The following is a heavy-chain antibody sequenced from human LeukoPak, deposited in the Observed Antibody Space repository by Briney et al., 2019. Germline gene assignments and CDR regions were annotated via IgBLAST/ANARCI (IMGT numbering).Heavy chain of an antibody. CDR3: AKSRSGWHFDY. D-gene: IGHD6-19*01. J-gene: IGHJ4*02. CDR2: VSYDGSNK. Sequence: GRSLRLSCAASGFTFSSHGMHWVRQAPGKGLEWVAVVSYDGSNKYYADSVKGRFTISRDNSNNTLYVQMNSLGAEDTAVYYCAKSRSGWHFDYWGQGILVTVSS. V-gene: IGHV3-30*18. CDR1: GFTFSSHG.